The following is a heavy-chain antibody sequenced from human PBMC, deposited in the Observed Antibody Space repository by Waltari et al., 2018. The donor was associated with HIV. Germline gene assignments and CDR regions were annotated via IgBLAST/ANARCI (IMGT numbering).Heavy chain of an antibody. V-gene: IGHV3-23*01. J-gene: IGHJ4*02. CDR1: GFPFSRHA. CDR2: ISGRGGSA. CDR3: AKEAIFGVVIGSHFDY. Sequence: DVQLLASGGGLVQPGGSLRVSCVASGFPFSRHALSWVRQAPGKGLEWISSISGRGGSAYYADSVKGRFTISRDDSRSTVHLQMTNLRAEDTAVYYCAKEAIFGVVIGSHFDYWGQGTLVSVSS. D-gene: IGHD3-3*01.